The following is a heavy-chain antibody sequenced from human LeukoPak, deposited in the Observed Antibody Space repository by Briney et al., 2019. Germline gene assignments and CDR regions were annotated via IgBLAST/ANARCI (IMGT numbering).Heavy chain of an antibody. J-gene: IGHJ4*02. CDR1: GYTFTSYD. Sequence: ASVRVSCKASGYTFTSYDMNWVRQATGQGLEWMGWMNPNSGNTGYARKFQGRVTMTRNTSISTAYMELSSLRSEDTAVYYCARDYSSSNDYWGQGTLVTVSS. D-gene: IGHD6-13*01. CDR3: ARDYSSSNDY. V-gene: IGHV1-8*01. CDR2: MNPNSGNT.